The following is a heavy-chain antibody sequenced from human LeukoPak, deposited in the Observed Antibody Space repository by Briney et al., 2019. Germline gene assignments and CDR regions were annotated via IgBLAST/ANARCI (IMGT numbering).Heavy chain of an antibody. J-gene: IGHJ4*02. D-gene: IGHD3-22*01. CDR3: AKDDYYDTSGYRD. CDR2: ISYDVGKK. V-gene: IGHV3-30*18. CDR1: GFTFSSYG. Sequence: PGGTLRLSCAVSGFTFSSYGMHWVRQAPGKGLEWVAVISYDVGKKYYADSVKGRFTISRDNSKNTLYLQMNSLRAEDTAVYYCAKDDYYDTSGYRDWGQGTLVTVSS.